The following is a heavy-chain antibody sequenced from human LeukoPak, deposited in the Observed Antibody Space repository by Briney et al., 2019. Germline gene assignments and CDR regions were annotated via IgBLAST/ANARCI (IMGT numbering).Heavy chain of an antibody. CDR1: DFTFRSYA. D-gene: IGHD6-19*01. Sequence: PGGSLRLSCAASDFTFRSYAVTWARQAPGKGLEWVSGISAGGSTTYYADSVEGRFSISRDNSKKTVYLQMNSLRAEDTAVYYCATDSSGWSHIYMDVWGKGTTVTVSS. CDR2: ISAGGSTT. J-gene: IGHJ6*03. V-gene: IGHV3-23*01. CDR3: ATDSSGWSHIYMDV.